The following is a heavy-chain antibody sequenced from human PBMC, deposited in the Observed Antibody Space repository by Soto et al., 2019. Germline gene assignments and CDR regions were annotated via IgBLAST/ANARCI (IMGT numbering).Heavy chain of an antibody. CDR2: IYSGGST. Sequence: EVQLVESGGGLIQPGGSLRLSCAASGFTVSSNYMSWVRQAPGKGLEWVSVIYSGGSTYYADSVKGRFTISRDYSKNTLYLQMISLRAEDTAVYYCARDRVESVYPEYFQHWGQGTLVTVSS. CDR3: ARDRVESVYPEYFQH. V-gene: IGHV3-53*01. D-gene: IGHD2-15*01. J-gene: IGHJ1*01. CDR1: GFTVSSNY.